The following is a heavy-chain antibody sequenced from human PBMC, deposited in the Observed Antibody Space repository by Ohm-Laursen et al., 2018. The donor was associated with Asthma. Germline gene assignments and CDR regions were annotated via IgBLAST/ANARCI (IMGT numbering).Heavy chain of an antibody. CDR2: IIPIFGTA. D-gene: IGHD6-25*01. Sequence: ASVKVSCKASGGTFSSYAISWVRQAPGQGLEWMGGIIPIFGTANYAQKFQGRVTITADESTSTAYMELSSLRAEDTAVYYCATYRSGWSNFYGMDVWGQGTTVTVSS. V-gene: IGHV1-69*13. CDR1: GGTFSSYA. CDR3: ATYRSGWSNFYGMDV. J-gene: IGHJ6*02.